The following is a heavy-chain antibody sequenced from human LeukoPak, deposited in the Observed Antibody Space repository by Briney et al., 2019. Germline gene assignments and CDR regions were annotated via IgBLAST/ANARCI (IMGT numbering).Heavy chain of an antibody. CDR3: ARGYSPSVRTTGNDY. CDR2: MNPNSGNT. CDR1: GYTFTSHD. D-gene: IGHD1-1*01. J-gene: IGHJ4*02. V-gene: IGHV1-8*01. Sequence: SVKVSCKASGYTFTSHDINWVRQATGQGLEWMGWMNPNSGNTGYAQKFQGRVAMTRDTSINTAYLDLYSLRSEDTAVYYCARGYSPSVRTTGNDYWGQGTLVTVSS.